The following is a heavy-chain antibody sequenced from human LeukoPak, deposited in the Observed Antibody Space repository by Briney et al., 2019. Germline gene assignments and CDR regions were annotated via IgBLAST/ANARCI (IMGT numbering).Heavy chain of an antibody. Sequence: PGKSLRLSCVASTLSTADYGMSWVRQAPGKGLEWVAGIDWSGDATSYSDSVKGRFTISRDNAKNSLYLQMTSLRAEDTAVYYCARDLSATWCSLGFWGQGTLVTVSS. D-gene: IGHD4/OR15-4a*01. CDR2: IDWSGDAT. CDR3: ARDLSATWCSLGF. V-gene: IGHV3-20*04. J-gene: IGHJ1*01. CDR1: TLSTADYG.